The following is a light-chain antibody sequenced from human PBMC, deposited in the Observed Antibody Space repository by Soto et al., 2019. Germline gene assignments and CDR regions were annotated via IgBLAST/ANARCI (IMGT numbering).Light chain of an antibody. V-gene: IGKV3-11*01. CDR2: DSS. CDR3: QLRTNWPPRYT. J-gene: IGKJ2*01. Sequence: EIVLTQSPATLSLSPGEGATLSCRASQSFASYLNWYQQKPGQAPRLLIYDSSNRATGIPARFGGSGSGTAFTLTISSLEPEDFAVYYCQLRTNWPPRYTFGQGTKLEIK. CDR1: QSFASY.